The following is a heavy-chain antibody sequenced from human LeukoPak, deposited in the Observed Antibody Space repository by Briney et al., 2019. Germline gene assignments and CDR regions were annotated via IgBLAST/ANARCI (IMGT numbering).Heavy chain of an antibody. J-gene: IGHJ5*02. Sequence: ASVKVSCKASGYTFTGYYMHWVRQAPGQGLEWMGWINPNSGGTNYAQKFQGRATMTRDTSISTAYMELSRLRSDDTAVYYCARDGSGSTGYNWFDPWGQGTLVTVSS. V-gene: IGHV1-2*02. CDR1: GYTFTGYY. D-gene: IGHD3-10*01. CDR2: INPNSGGT. CDR3: ARDGSGSTGYNWFDP.